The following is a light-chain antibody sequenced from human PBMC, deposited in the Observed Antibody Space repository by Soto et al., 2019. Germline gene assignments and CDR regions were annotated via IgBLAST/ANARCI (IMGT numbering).Light chain of an antibody. V-gene: IGKV1-5*03. J-gene: IGKJ5*01. Sequence: DIQMTHSPSTLSASVGDRVTITCRASQSVNRWLAWYQQKPGKAPKLLIYETSSLESGVPSRFGGSGSGTDFTLTISSLQPEDFATYYCQQSYSTPPINFGQGTRLEIK. CDR1: QSVNRW. CDR3: QQSYSTPPIN. CDR2: ETS.